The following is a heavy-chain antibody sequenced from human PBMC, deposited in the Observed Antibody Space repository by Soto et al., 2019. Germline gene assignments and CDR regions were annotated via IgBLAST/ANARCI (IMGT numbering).Heavy chain of an antibody. CDR2: IRRTSDTT. CDR3: AKGIGGGNSVYFDY. D-gene: IGHD2-8*01. J-gene: IGHJ4*02. CDR1: GFTFSSYS. V-gene: IGHV3-23*01. Sequence: GGSLRLSCAASGFTFSSYSFNWVRQAPGKGLEWVSFIRRTSDTTYYADSVKGRSTISRDNSKNTLFLQMNSLRAEDTAVYYCAKGIGGGNSVYFDYWGRGTLVTLSS.